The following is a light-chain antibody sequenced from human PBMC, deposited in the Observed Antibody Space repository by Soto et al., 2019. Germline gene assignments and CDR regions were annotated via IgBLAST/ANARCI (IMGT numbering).Light chain of an antibody. Sequence: QSVLTQPPSASGSPGQPVTISCTGTKYDIGVYDFASCYQHPPSKAPRLIINAVVQRPSGAPHRFSGSKAGYAASLTVSVLYAADDADYCCASYAGSNTYVFGRGTKLTVL. CDR2: AVV. CDR1: KYDIGVYDF. V-gene: IGLV2-8*01. CDR3: ASYAGSNTYV. J-gene: IGLJ1*01.